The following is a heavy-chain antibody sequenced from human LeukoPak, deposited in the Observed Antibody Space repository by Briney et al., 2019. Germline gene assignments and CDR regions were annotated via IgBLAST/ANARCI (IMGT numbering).Heavy chain of an antibody. D-gene: IGHD1-26*01. CDR3: ARDRWEPADY. CDR1: GFTFSGSA. Sequence: PGGSLRLSCAASGFTFSGSAMHWVRQASGKGLEWVGRIRSKANSYATAYAASVKGRFTISRDDSKNTAYLQMNSLKTEDTPVYYCARDRWEPADYWGQGTLVTVSS. V-gene: IGHV3-73*01. J-gene: IGHJ4*02. CDR2: IRSKANSYAT.